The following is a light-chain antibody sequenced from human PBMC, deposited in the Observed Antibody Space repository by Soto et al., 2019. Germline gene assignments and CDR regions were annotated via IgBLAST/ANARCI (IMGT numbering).Light chain of an antibody. CDR3: SAYAGSSTWV. CDR2: EVY. Sequence: QSAPTQPPSASGSPGQSVTFSCTGTSSDVGGYNYVSWYQQYPGKAPKLMIYEVYKRPSGVPDRFSGSKSGNTATLTVSGLQPEDEADYYCSAYAGSSTWVFGGGTKLTVL. J-gene: IGLJ2*01. CDR1: SSDVGGYNY. V-gene: IGLV2-8*01.